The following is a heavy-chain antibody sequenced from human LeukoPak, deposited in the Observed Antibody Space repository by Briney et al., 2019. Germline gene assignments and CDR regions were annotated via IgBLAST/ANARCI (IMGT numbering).Heavy chain of an antibody. J-gene: IGHJ3*02. CDR2: IYSDGST. Sequence: GGSLRLSCAASGFAVSTNYLSWVRQAPGKGLEWVSVIYSDGSTYYTDSVKGRFTISRDNSKNTLYLQMNSLRAEDTAVYYCAKLSSSHAFDIWGQGTMVTVSS. CDR1: GFAVSTNY. CDR3: AKLSSSHAFDI. D-gene: IGHD6-6*01. V-gene: IGHV3-53*01.